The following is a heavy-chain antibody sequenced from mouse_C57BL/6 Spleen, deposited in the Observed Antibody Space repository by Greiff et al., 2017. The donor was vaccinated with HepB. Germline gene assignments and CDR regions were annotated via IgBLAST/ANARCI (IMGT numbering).Heavy chain of an antibody. CDR1: GYSITSGYY. J-gene: IGHJ3*01. Sequence: EVKVEESGPGLVKPSQSLSLTCSVTGYSITSGYYWNWIRQFPGNKLEWMGYISYDGSNNYNPSLKNRISITRDTSKNQFFLKLNSVTTEDTATYYCARVGDYAAWFAYWGQGTLVTVSA. V-gene: IGHV3-6*01. CDR2: ISYDGSN. CDR3: ARVGDYAAWFAY. D-gene: IGHD2-4*01.